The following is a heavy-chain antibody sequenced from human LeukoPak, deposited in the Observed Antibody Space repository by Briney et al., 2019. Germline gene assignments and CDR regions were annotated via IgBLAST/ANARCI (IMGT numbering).Heavy chain of an antibody. J-gene: IGHJ4*02. V-gene: IGHV1-69*05. CDR3: ARSHSSLRGLSSSDYFDY. CDR2: IIPIFGTA. CDR1: GYTFTSYY. D-gene: IGHD6-6*01. Sequence: ASVKVSCKASGYTFTSYYMHWVRQAPGQGLEWMGGIIPIFGTANYAQKFQGRVTITTDESTSTAYMELSSLRSEDTAVYYCARSHSSLRGLSSSDYFDYWGQGTLVTVSS.